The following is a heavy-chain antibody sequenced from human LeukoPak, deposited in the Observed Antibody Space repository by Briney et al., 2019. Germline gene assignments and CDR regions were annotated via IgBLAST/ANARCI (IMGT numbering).Heavy chain of an antibody. CDR3: AREDYSNYYFDY. V-gene: IGHV3-21*01. Sequence: GGSLRLSCAASGFTLSSYSMNWVRQAPGKGLEWVSSISSSSSYIYYADSVKGRFTISRDNAKNSLYLQMNSLRAEDTAVYYCAREDYSNYYFDYWGQGTLVAVSS. CDR1: GFTLSSYS. J-gene: IGHJ4*02. CDR2: ISSSSSYI. D-gene: IGHD4-11*01.